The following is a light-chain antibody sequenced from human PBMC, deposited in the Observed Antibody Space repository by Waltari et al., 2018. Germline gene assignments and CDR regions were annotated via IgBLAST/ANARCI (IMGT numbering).Light chain of an antibody. CDR3: LLYNGGGWV. Sequence: QTVVTQEPSLTVSPGGTVTPTCASSPGAAPRSYFPNWFQQKPGQAPRALIYTAINKHSWTPARFSGSLLGGKAALTLSGVQPEDEAEYYCLLYNGGGWVFGGGTQLTVL. CDR2: TAI. CDR1: PGAAPRSYF. V-gene: IGLV7-43*01. J-gene: IGLJ3*02.